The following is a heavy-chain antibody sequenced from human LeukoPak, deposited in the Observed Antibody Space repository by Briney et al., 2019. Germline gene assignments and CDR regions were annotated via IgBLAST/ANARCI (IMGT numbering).Heavy chain of an antibody. CDR1: GLRISDYY. CDR2: ISSSSSTI. J-gene: IGHJ4*02. V-gene: IGHV3-11*04. Sequence: PGGSLRLSCEASGLRISDYYMSWVRQAPGKGLEWVSYISSSSSTIYYADSVKGRFTISRDNAKNSLYLQMNSLRAEDTAVYYCAREYCSSTSCYGTRPLDYWGQGTLVTVSS. CDR3: AREYCSSTSCYGTRPLDY. D-gene: IGHD2-2*01.